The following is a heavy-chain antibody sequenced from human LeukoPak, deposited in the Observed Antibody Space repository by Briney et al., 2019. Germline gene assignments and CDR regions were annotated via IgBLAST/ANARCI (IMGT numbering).Heavy chain of an antibody. J-gene: IGHJ4*02. CDR1: GFTFSNAW. D-gene: IGHD3-16*01. CDR2: IKSKTDGGTT. CDR3: TTEGGWGIEGTFDY. Sequence: GGSLRLSCAASGFTFSNAWMSWVRQAPGKGLEWVGRIKSKTDGGTTDYAAPVKGRFTISRDDSKNTLYLQMNSLKTEDTAVYYCTTEGGWGIEGTFDYWGQGTLVTVSS. V-gene: IGHV3-15*01.